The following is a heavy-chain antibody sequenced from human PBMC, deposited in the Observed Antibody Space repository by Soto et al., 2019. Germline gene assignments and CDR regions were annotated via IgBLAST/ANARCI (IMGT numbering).Heavy chain of an antibody. CDR1: GGSISSYY. Sequence: SETLSLTCTVSGGSISSYYWSWIRQPPGEGLEWIGSIYHTGNAYYNPSLKSRVTISVDTSKNQFSLKLTSVTAADAALYYCARDFFDSSDYTTNWFDPWGQGTLVTVS. D-gene: IGHD3-22*01. CDR2: IYHTGNA. V-gene: IGHV4-59*05. CDR3: ARDFFDSSDYTTNWFDP. J-gene: IGHJ5*02.